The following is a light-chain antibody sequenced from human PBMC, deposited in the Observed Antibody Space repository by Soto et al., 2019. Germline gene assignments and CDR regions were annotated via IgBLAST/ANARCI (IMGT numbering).Light chain of an antibody. Sequence: QSVLTQSPSASGTSGQRVTISCSGSSSNVGRNVVNWYQHLPGTAPKLLIHSNNQRASGVADRFSGSKSGTSASLAISGLRSEDEGDFYCAAWDGSLSIYVLGTGTKVT. J-gene: IGLJ1*01. CDR2: SNN. CDR1: SSNVGRNV. V-gene: IGLV1-47*02. CDR3: AAWDGSLSIYV.